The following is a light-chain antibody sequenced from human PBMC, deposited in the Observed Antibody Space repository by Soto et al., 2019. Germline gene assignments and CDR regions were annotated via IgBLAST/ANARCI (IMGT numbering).Light chain of an antibody. J-gene: IGLJ2*01. V-gene: IGLV2-8*01. CDR2: EVS. CDR1: SSDVGDYKF. CDR3: SSYAGNNNVV. Sequence: QSVLTQPPSASGSPGQSVTISRTGTSSDVGDYKFVSWYQQHPGKAPKLLIYEVSRRPSGVPDRFSGSKSGNTASLTVSGLQAEDEADYYCSSYAGNNNVVFGGGTKLTVL.